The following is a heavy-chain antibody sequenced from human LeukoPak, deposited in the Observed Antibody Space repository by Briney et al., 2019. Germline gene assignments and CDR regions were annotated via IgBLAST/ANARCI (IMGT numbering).Heavy chain of an antibody. CDR1: GGSFSGKY. V-gene: IGHV4-34*01. J-gene: IGHJ4*02. CDR2: ITYSGSI. CDR3: ARDLMT. Sequence: PSETLSLTCAVSGGSFSGKYWTWIRQPPGKGLEWIGEITYSGSIYYNQSLKSRVTISVDTSKNQFSLKLNSVTAADTAVYYCARDLMTWGQGTLVTVSS.